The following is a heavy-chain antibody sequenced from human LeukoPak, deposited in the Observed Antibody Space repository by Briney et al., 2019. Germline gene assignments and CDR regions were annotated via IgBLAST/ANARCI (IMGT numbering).Heavy chain of an antibody. CDR1: GFTFSSYD. CDR3: ARGMVGATYFDY. J-gene: IGHJ4*02. Sequence: GRSLRLSCAASGFTFSSYDIHWVRQAPGKGLEWVALISSDGINKYFADSVKGRFTISRDNSKNTLYLQMNGLRAEDTAVYYCARGMVGATYFDYWGQGTLVTVSS. V-gene: IGHV3-30*03. D-gene: IGHD1-26*01. CDR2: ISSDGINK.